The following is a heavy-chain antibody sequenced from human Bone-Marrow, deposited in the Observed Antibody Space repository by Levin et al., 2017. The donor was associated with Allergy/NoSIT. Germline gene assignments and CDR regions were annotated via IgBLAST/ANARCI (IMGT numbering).Heavy chain of an antibody. V-gene: IGHV4-59*01. J-gene: IGHJ4*02. CDR2: IYRSGHT. CDR1: GGSISTYY. Sequence: KPSETLSLTCTVSGGSISTYYWSWIRQPPGKGLEWVGYIYRSGHTNYNPSLKSRVTMSVDTSKNQFSLNLNSLTAADTAVYYCARSNFGRLPDYWGQGTLVTVSS. D-gene: IGHD3-3*01. CDR3: ARSNFGRLPDY.